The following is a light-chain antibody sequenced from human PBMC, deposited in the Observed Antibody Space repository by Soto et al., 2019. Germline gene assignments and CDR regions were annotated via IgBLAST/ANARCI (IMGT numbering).Light chain of an antibody. CDR2: AGS. V-gene: IGKV3-15*01. J-gene: IGKJ1*01. CDR1: QSVDSY. CDR3: QQYKNWPKT. Sequence: EIVMTQSPVTLSVSPGERVSLSCRGSQSVDSYLAWHQQKPGQAPRLLIYAGSIRATGIPGRFSGSGSGIEFTLTLSSLQSEDFSVYYCQQYKNWPKTFGQGTKVEIK.